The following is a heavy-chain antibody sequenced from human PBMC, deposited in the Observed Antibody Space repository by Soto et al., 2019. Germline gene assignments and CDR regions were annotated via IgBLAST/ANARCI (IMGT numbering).Heavy chain of an antibody. CDR3: ARAFGYSYIYYFDY. CDR1: GYTFTNYY. J-gene: IGHJ4*02. CDR2: INPDSGAT. D-gene: IGHD5-18*01. V-gene: IGHV1-2*02. Sequence: ASVKVSCKASGYTFTNYYIHWVRQAPGQGLEWMGWINPDSGATKYAQKFQDTVTMTRDTSISTAYMELSRMRSDDTAVYYCARAFGYSYIYYFDYWGQGTLVTVSS.